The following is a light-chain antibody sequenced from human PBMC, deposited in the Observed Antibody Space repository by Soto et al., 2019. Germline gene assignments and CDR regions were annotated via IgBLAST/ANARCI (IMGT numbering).Light chain of an antibody. J-gene: IGKJ4*01. Sequence: EIVLTQSPATLSLSPGERATLSCRASQSVSRYLALYQQKPGQAPRLLIYDASNRATGIPTRFSGSGSGTDFALTISSLEPEDFAVYYCQQRSNWPSTFGGGTKVEIK. V-gene: IGKV3-11*01. CDR2: DAS. CDR3: QQRSNWPST. CDR1: QSVSRY.